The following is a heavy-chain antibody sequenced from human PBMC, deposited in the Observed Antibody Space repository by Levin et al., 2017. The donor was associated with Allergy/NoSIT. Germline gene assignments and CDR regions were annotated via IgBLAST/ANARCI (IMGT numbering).Heavy chain of an antibody. Sequence: ASVKVSCKVSGYTLTELSMHWVRQAPGKGLEWMGGFDPEDGETIYAQKFQGRVTMTEDTSTDTAYMELSSLRSEDTAVYYCATVIPVNSGYASNFGDWGQGTLVTVSS. CDR1: GYTLTELS. D-gene: IGHD5-12*01. CDR3: ATVIPVNSGYASNFGD. V-gene: IGHV1-24*01. CDR2: FDPEDGET. J-gene: IGHJ4*02.